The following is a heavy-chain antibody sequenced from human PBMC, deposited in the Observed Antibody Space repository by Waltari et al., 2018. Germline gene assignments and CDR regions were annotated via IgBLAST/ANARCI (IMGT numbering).Heavy chain of an antibody. CDR3: ARAPMVRGVSLDY. J-gene: IGHJ4*02. D-gene: IGHD3-10*01. CDR2: INHSGST. CDR1: GGSFSGYY. Sequence: QVQLQQWGAGLLKPSETLSLTCAVYGGSFSGYYWSWFRQPPGKGLEWFGEINHSGSTNYNPSLKSRGTISVDTSKNQFSLKLSSVTAADTAVYYCARAPMVRGVSLDYWGQGTLVTVSS. V-gene: IGHV4-34*01.